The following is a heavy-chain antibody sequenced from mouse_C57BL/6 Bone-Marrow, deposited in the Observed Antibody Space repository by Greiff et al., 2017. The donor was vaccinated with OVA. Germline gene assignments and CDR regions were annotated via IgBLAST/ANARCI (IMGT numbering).Heavy chain of an antibody. V-gene: IGHV1-22*01. J-gene: IGHJ4*01. CDR2: INPNNGGT. D-gene: IGHD1-1*01. CDR3: AINYYGSTTRAMDY. CDR1: GYTFTDYN. Sequence: VQLQQSGPELVKPGASVKMSCKASGYTFTDYNMHWVKQSHGKSLEWIGYINPNNGGTSYNQKFKGKATLTVNKSSSTAYMELRSLTSEDSAVYYCAINYYGSTTRAMDYWGQGTSVTVSS.